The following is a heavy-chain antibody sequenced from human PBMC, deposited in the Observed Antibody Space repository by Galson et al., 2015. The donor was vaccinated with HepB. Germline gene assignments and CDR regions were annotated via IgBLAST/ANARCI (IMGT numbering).Heavy chain of an antibody. D-gene: IGHD6-19*01. CDR1: GGSISSLIYY. Sequence: ETLSLTCTVSGGSISSLIYYWGWIRQPPGKGLEWIGSIYYSGTTYYNPSLKSRVIISVDTSKNQFSLKLSSVTAADTAVYFCARPHWLVRGPFPGPDPFNIWGQGTMVTVSS. CDR3: ARPHWLVRGPFPGPDPFNI. J-gene: IGHJ3*02. CDR2: IYYSGTT. V-gene: IGHV4-39*01.